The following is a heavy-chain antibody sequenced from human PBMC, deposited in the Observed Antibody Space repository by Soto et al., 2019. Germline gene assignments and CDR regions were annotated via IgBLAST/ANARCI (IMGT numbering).Heavy chain of an antibody. Sequence: ASVKVSCKASGYTFTSYYMHWVRQAPGQGLEWMGIINPSGGSTSYAQKFQGRVTMTRDTSTSTVYMELSSLISDDTALYYFARGHIVVVVAATQYYFDYWGQGTLVTVSS. CDR3: ARGHIVVVVAATQYYFDY. D-gene: IGHD2-15*01. J-gene: IGHJ4*02. CDR1: GYTFTSYY. V-gene: IGHV1-46*03. CDR2: INPSGGST.